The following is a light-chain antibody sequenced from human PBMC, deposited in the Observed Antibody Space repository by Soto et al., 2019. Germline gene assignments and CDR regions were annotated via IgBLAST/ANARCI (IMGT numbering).Light chain of an antibody. CDR3: QQYNKRPLT. CDR1: ESVSNN. J-gene: IGKJ4*01. Sequence: EIVLTQSPATLSVSQGERATLSCRASESVSNNLAWYQQKPGQAPRLLIYGASARATGIPARFSGSGSGTEFTLTISSLQSEDFAVYYCQQYNKRPLTFGGRTKVEIK. V-gene: IGKV3-15*01. CDR2: GAS.